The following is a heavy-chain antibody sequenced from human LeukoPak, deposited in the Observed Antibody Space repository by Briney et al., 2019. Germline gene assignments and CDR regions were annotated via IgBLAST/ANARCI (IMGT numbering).Heavy chain of an antibody. J-gene: IGHJ4*02. CDR2: ISYDGSNK. CDR1: GFTFSTYG. CDR3: AKDSSSWDPFDS. Sequence: GGSLRLSCAASGFTFSTYGMHWVRQAPGKGLEWVAVISYDGSNKYYADSVKGRFTISRDNSKNTLYLQMNSLRTDDTAVYYCAKDSSSWDPFDSWGQGTLVTVSS. V-gene: IGHV3-30*18. D-gene: IGHD3-22*01.